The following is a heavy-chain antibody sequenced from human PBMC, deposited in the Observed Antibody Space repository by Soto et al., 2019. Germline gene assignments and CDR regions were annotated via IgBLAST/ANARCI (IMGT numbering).Heavy chain of an antibody. D-gene: IGHD3-22*01. V-gene: IGHV4-4*07. J-gene: IGHJ6*02. CDR3: AREGGYFDSWGSGVYHYHGVDV. Sequence: SETLSLTCTVSGGSISTYFWSWIRQPAGGGLEWIGRIYTTGSTNYNPSLKSRVTMSLDTSRNQFSLKLSSVTAADTAVYYCAREGGYFDSWGSGVYHYHGVDVWGQGTTVIVSS. CDR2: IYTTGST. CDR1: GGSISTYF.